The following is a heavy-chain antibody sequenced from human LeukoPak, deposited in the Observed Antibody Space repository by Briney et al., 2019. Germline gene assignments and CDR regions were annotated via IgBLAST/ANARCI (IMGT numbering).Heavy chain of an antibody. V-gene: IGHV4-59*01. CDR3: AREVMEYCSSTSCYIIHYYYMDV. Sequence: SETLSLTCTVSGDSISSYYWSWIRQPPGKGLEWIGYIYYSGSTNYNPSLKSRVTISVDTSKNQFSLKLSSVTAADTAVYYCAREVMEYCSSTSCYIIHYYYMDVWGKGTTVTVSS. J-gene: IGHJ6*03. CDR1: GDSISSYY. CDR2: IYYSGST. D-gene: IGHD2-2*02.